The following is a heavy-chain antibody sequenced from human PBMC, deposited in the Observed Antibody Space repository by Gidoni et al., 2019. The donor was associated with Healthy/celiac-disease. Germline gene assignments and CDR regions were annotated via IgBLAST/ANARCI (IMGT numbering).Heavy chain of an antibody. CDR1: GFTFSSYG. V-gene: IGHV3-7*01. D-gene: IGHD1-1*01. J-gene: IGHJ4*02. Sequence: EVQLVETGGGLVQTGGSLRLSCAASGFTFSSYGMSWVRQAPGKGLEWVVNIKQDGSENYYVDSVKGRFTISRDNAKNSLYLQMNSLRAEDTAVYYCASGKQGPFDYWGQGTLVTVSS. CDR2: IKQDGSEN. CDR3: ASGKQGPFDY.